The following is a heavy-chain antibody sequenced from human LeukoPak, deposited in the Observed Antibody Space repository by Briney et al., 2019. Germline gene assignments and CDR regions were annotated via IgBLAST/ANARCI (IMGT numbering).Heavy chain of an antibody. CDR1: GFTFSNYA. D-gene: IGHD2-15*01. Sequence: GGSLRLSCAASGFTFSNYAMGWVRQAPGRGLEWVSAISGSGGSTYYADSVKCRFTISRDNSQNTLHLQMNSLRAEDRAVYHCARQLGYCSDGSCYFDSWGQGTLVTVSS. CDR2: ISGSGGST. V-gene: IGHV3-23*01. CDR3: ARQLGYCSDGSCYFDS. J-gene: IGHJ4*02.